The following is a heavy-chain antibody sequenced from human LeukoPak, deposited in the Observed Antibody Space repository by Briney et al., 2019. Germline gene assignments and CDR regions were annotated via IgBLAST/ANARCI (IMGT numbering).Heavy chain of an antibody. Sequence: PGASLSLSCAASGFTHSSYAMTWVRQAPGKGVAWVSDIGASGGSPYYADSVKGRFTISRDNSKNTLYVQMNSLRAEDTAVYYCARGYDLLDVWGQGTLVTVSS. CDR1: GFTHSSYA. J-gene: IGHJ4*02. V-gene: IGHV3-23*01. D-gene: IGHD3-3*01. CDR2: IGASGGSP. CDR3: ARGYDLLDV.